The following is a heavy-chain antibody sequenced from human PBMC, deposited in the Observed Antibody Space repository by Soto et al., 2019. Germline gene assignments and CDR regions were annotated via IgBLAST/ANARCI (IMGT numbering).Heavy chain of an antibody. Sequence: EVQLVQSGAEVKKPGESLRISCKGSGYSFTSYWISWVRQMPGKGLEWMGRVDPSDSYTNYSPSFQGHVTISADKSISTPYLQWSSLKASDTAMYYCARHVSGYSGYDLFDYWGQGTLVTVSS. CDR1: GYSFTSYW. J-gene: IGHJ4*02. CDR2: VDPSDSYT. D-gene: IGHD5-12*01. CDR3: ARHVSGYSGYDLFDY. V-gene: IGHV5-10-1*01.